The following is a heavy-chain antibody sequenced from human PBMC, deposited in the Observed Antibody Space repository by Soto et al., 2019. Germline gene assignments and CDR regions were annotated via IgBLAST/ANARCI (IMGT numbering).Heavy chain of an antibody. V-gene: IGHV1-69*01. J-gene: IGHJ4*02. Sequence: QVQLVQSGAEVKKPGSSVKVSCKASGGIFSTYAISWLRQAHGQGLEWMGGIIPIFGTPNYAQRFQGIVTITADESTSTAYMELSRLRSEDTAVYYCARDRDDYGSGNYYNRIDFWGQGTLVTVSS. CDR3: ARDRDDYGSGNYYNRIDF. D-gene: IGHD3-10*01. CDR1: GGIFSTYA. CDR2: IIPIFGTP.